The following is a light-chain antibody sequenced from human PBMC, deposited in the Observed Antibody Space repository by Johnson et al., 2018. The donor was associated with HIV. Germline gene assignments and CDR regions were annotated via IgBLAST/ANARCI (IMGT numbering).Light chain of an antibody. CDR3: GAWDSSLSAYV. Sequence: QSVLTQPPSVSAAPGQEVTISCSGSSSNIGNTYVSWYQQLPGTAPKLLIYENNKRPSGIPDRFSGSKSGTSATLGITGLQTGDEADYYCGAWDSSLSAYVFGTGTKVTVL. CDR2: ENN. J-gene: IGLJ1*01. V-gene: IGLV1-51*02. CDR1: SSNIGNTY.